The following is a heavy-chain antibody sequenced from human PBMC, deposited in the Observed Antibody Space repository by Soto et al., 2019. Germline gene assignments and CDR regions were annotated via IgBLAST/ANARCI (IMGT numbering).Heavy chain of an antibody. CDR3: ARDGEVGIGKFYFGR. D-gene: IGHD2-21*01. CDR2: IWYDGSKE. Sequence: QVQLVESGGGVVQSGRSLRLSCAASGFTFTSYGFHWVRQAPGKGLEWVAVIWYDGSKEYYADSVKDRFTISKDNSKNTVYLQMNSLTVEDTAMYYCARDGEVGIGKFYFGRWGRGTLVTVSA. V-gene: IGHV3-33*01. J-gene: IGHJ2*01. CDR1: GFTFTSYG.